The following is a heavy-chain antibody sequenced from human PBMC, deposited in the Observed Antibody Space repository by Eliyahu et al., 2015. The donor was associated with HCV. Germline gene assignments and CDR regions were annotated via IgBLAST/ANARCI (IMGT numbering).Heavy chain of an antibody. CDR3: TTGAPGGFDYYLDV. CDR1: GFTFSXAW. J-gene: IGHJ6*03. D-gene: IGHD3-10*01. CDR2: IKSKTDGGTT. Sequence: EVQLVESGGGLVKPGGSLRLSXAAXGFTFSXAWMGXXRQAPGKGLEWIGRIKSKTDGGTTDYAXPVKGRFTISRDDSKSTLYLQMNSLKTEDTAVYYCTTGAPGGFDYYLDVWGQGTTVTVSS. V-gene: IGHV3-15*01.